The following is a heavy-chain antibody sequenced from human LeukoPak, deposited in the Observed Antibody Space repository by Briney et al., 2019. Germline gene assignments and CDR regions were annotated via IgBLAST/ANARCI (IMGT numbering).Heavy chain of an antibody. J-gene: IGHJ4*02. CDR2: INHSGST. Sequence: SETLSLTCAVDGGSFSGYYWSWIRQPPGKGLEWIGEINHSGSTNYNPSLKSRVTISVGTSKSQFSLKLSSVTAADTAVYFCSSGPYFDYWGQGTLVTVSS. D-gene: IGHD6-25*01. CDR1: GGSFSGYY. V-gene: IGHV4-34*01. CDR3: SSGPYFDY.